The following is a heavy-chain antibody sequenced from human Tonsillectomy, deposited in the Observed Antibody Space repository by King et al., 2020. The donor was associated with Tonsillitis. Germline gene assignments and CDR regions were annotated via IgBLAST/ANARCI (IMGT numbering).Heavy chain of an antibody. V-gene: IGHV5-51*01. CDR3: ARGEVGYYYDSSGEYYFDY. CDR1: GYSFTSYW. J-gene: IGHJ4*02. CDR2: IYPGDSDT. D-gene: IGHD3-22*01. Sequence: VQLVESGAEVKKPGESLKISCKGSGYSFTSYWISWVRQMPGKGLEWMGIIYPGDSDTRYSPSFQGQVTISADKSISTAYLQWSSLKASDTAMYYCARGEVGYYYDSSGEYYFDYWGQGTLVTVSS.